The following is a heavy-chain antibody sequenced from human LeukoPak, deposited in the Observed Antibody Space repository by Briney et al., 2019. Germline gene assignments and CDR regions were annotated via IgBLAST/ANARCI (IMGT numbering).Heavy chain of an antibody. D-gene: IGHD5-24*01. J-gene: IGHJ4*02. V-gene: IGHV3-23*01. CDR2: ISPNGGIT. Sequence: PGGSLRLSCAASGFTFSSHGMNWVRQAPGKGLEWVSGISPNGGITYYADSVKCRFTISRDNSKGTVYLQMNSLRPEDTAVYYCAKDDAWLQFGDWGRGTLVTVSS. CDR1: GFTFSSHG. CDR3: AKDDAWLQFGD.